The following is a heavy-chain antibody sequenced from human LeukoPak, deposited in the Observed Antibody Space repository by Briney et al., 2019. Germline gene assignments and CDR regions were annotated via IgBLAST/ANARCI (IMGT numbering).Heavy chain of an antibody. Sequence: PGRSLRLSCAASGFTFSSYGMHWVRQAPGKGLEWVAVIRYDGSNKYYADSVKGRFTISRDNSKNTLYLQMNSLRAEDTAVYYCARDHTIFGVARYYFDYWGQGTLVTVSS. CDR1: GFTFSSYG. J-gene: IGHJ4*02. V-gene: IGHV3-33*01. CDR3: ARDHTIFGVARYYFDY. CDR2: IRYDGSNK. D-gene: IGHD3-3*01.